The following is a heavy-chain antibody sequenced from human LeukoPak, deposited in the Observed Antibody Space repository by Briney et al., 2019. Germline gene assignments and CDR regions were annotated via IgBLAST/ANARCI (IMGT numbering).Heavy chain of an antibody. V-gene: IGHV3-9*01. D-gene: IGHD3-10*01. CDR1: GFTFDDYA. CDR3: AKDRPLGYYGSGSYYIRPSIDAFDI. J-gene: IGHJ3*02. Sequence: PGGSLRLSCAASGFTFDDYAMHWVRQAPGKGLEWVSGISWNSNNIDYAGSVKGRFTTSRDSAKNSLYLQMNSLRAEDTAVYYCAKDRPLGYYGSGSYYIRPSIDAFDIWGQGTMVTVSS. CDR2: ISWNSNNI.